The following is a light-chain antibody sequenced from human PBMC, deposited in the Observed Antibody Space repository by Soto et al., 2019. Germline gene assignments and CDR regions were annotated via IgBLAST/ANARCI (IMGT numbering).Light chain of an antibody. CDR3: AVWDDSLNGHV. CDR1: NSNIGTSS. V-gene: IGLV1-44*01. Sequence: QSALAQPPSASGTPGQTVTISCSGSNSNIGTSSVHWYKHLPGTAPKPLIYTNDQRPSGVPDRFSGSKSGTSASLAISGLQSEDEADYYCAVWDDSLNGHVFGAGTKVTVL. CDR2: TND. J-gene: IGLJ1*01.